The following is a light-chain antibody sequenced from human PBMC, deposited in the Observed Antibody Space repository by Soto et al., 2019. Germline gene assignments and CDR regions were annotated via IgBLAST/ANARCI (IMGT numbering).Light chain of an antibody. V-gene: IGKV3-20*01. Sequence: EIVLTQSPGTLSLSPGERATLPCRASQSVSSSYLAWYQQKPGQAPRLLIYGASSRAPGIPDRFSGSGSGTDFTLTISRLEPEDFAVYYCQQYGSSRTFGQGTKV. CDR3: QQYGSSRT. CDR1: QSVSSSY. CDR2: GAS. J-gene: IGKJ1*01.